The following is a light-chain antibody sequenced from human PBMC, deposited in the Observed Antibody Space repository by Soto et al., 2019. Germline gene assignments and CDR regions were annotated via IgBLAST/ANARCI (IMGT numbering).Light chain of an antibody. Sequence: QSALTQPPSASGSRGQSVAISCTGTSRDVGASDYVSWYQQHSGKAPKLLLYEVNKRPSGVPDRFSGSKSGNTASLTVSALQADDEADYYCLSHSGSSNVLGTGTKLTVL. CDR1: SRDVGASDY. CDR3: LSHSGSSNV. V-gene: IGLV2-8*01. J-gene: IGLJ1*01. CDR2: EVN.